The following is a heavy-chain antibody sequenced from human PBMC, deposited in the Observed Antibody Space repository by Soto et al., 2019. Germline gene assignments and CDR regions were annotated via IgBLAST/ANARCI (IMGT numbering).Heavy chain of an antibody. Sequence: ASVKVSCKASGYTFTGYYMHWVRQAPGQGLEWMGWINPNSGGTNYAQKFQGRVTMTRDTSISTAYMELSRLRSDDTAVYYCARETGTTLYYYYYGMDVWGQGATVTVSS. CDR1: GYTFTGYY. CDR3: ARETGTTLYYYYYGMDV. V-gene: IGHV1-2*02. CDR2: INPNSGGT. J-gene: IGHJ6*02. D-gene: IGHD1-7*01.